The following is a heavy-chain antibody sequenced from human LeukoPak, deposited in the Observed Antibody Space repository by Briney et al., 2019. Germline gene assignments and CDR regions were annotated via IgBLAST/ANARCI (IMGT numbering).Heavy chain of an antibody. CDR1: GVPISTYY. D-gene: IGHD1-26*01. CDR3: VKIKPGGASFDY. V-gene: IGHV4-59*01. Sequence: SETLSLTCTVSGVPISTYYWSWIRQSPERGLEWIGYLTPSGSTNYKPSLKSRVTISVDTSKNQFSLKLSSVIAADTALYYCVKIKPGGASFDYWGQGTLVTVSS. CDR2: LTPSGST. J-gene: IGHJ4*02.